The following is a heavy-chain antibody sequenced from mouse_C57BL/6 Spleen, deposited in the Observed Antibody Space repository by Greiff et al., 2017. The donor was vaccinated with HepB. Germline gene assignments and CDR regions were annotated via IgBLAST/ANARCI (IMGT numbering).Heavy chain of an antibody. CDR1: GYTFTSYG. Sequence: QVQLQQSGAELARPGASVKLSCKASGYTFTSYGISWVKQRTGQGLEWIGEIYPRSGNTYYNEKFKGKATLTADTSSSTAYMELRSLTSEDSAVYFCARNDYDGPFAYWGQGTLVTVSA. D-gene: IGHD2-4*01. CDR3: ARNDYDGPFAY. CDR2: IYPRSGNT. V-gene: IGHV1-81*01. J-gene: IGHJ3*01.